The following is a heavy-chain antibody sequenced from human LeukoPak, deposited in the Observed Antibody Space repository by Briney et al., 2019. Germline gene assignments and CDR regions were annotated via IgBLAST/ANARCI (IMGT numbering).Heavy chain of an antibody. CDR2: ISSSSSYI. CDR3: ARDKTSAFDI. J-gene: IGHJ3*02. V-gene: IGHV3-21*01. Sequence: GGTLRLSCAASGFTFSSYGMSWVRQAPGKGLEWVSSISSSSSYIYYADSVKGRFTISRDNAKNSLYLQMNSLRAEDTAVYYCARDKTSAFDIWGQGTMVTVSS. D-gene: IGHD1-1*01. CDR1: GFTFSSYG.